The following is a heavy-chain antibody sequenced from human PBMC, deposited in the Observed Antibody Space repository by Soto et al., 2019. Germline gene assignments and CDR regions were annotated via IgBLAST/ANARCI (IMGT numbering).Heavy chain of an antibody. Sequence: LRLSCAASGFTFSSYSMNWVRQAPGKGLEWVSYISSSSSTIYYADSVKGRFTISRDNAKNSLYLQMNSLRDEDTAVYYCARDWYYYGSGSHPPYYYGMDVWGQGTTVTVSS. CDR1: GFTFSSYS. D-gene: IGHD3-10*01. CDR3: ARDWYYYGSGSHPPYYYGMDV. V-gene: IGHV3-48*02. J-gene: IGHJ6*02. CDR2: ISSSSSTI.